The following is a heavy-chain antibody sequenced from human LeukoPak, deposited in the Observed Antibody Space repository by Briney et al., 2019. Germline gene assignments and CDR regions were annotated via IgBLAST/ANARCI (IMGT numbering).Heavy chain of an antibody. D-gene: IGHD3-9*01. Sequence: SETLSLTCAVYGGSFSGYYWRWIRQPPGKGLEWIGEINHSGSTNYNPSTKSRVTISVGPSKNQFSRELSSVTAADTAVDYCARADILTGYPTDAFDMWGRGTMVSVSS. V-gene: IGHV4-34*01. J-gene: IGHJ3*02. CDR3: ARADILTGYPTDAFDM. CDR1: GGSFSGYY. CDR2: INHSGST.